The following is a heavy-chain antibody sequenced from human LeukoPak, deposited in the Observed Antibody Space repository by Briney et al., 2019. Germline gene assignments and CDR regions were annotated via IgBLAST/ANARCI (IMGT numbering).Heavy chain of an antibody. V-gene: IGHV3-30*03. Sequence: GGSLRLSCAASGFTFSTYAMHWVRQAPGKGLEWVAVISNDATKKYYADSVKGRSTISRDNSERTLYLQMNSLRAEDTAVYYCVRDGDGYNFDYWGQGTLVTVSS. CDR3: VRDGDGYNFDY. CDR1: GFTFSTYA. J-gene: IGHJ4*02. D-gene: IGHD5-24*01. CDR2: ISNDATKK.